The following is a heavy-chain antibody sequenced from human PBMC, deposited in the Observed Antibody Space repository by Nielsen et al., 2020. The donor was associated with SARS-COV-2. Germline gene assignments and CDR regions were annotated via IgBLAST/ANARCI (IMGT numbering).Heavy chain of an antibody. J-gene: IGHJ2*01. Sequence: GGSLRLSCAASGFTFSSYSMNWVRQAPGKGLEWVAVIWYDGSNKYYADSVKGRFTISRDNSKNTLYLQMNSLRAEDTAVYYCARAPKQLWLSWYFDLWGRGTLVTVSS. CDR1: GFTFSSYS. CDR2: IWYDGSNK. CDR3: ARAPKQLWLSWYFDL. D-gene: IGHD5-18*01. V-gene: IGHV3-33*08.